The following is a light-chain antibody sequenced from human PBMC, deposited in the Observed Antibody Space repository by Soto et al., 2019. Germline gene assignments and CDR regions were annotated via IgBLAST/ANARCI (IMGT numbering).Light chain of an antibody. V-gene: IGKV1-6*01. CDR1: QCTRTD. J-gene: IGKJ1*01. Sequence: ASQMTQSPSSLSAYVGDRVTITCRASQCTRTDLGWYQQKPGKAPKLLLYAASSLQSGVPPRFSGSRSGTAFTLTISSRQPEDFATYYSLQDYNCPRSFGQGTKGEVK. CDR3: LQDYNCPRS. CDR2: AAS.